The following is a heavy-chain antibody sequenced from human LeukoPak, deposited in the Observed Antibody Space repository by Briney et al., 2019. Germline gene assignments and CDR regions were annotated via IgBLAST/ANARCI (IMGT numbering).Heavy chain of an antibody. V-gene: IGHV6-1*01. CDR3: ARESYCSSTSCYLLFDY. Sequence: SQTLSLTCAISGDSVSSNSAAWNWIRQSPSRGLEWLGRTYYRSKWYNDYAVSVKSRITINPDTSKNQFSLQLNSVTPEDTAVYYCARESYCSSTSCYLLFDYWGQGTLVTVSS. D-gene: IGHD2-2*01. CDR1: GDSVSSNSAA. CDR2: TYYRSKWYN. J-gene: IGHJ4*02.